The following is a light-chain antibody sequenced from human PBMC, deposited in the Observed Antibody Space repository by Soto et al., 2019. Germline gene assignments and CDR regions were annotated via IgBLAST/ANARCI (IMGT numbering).Light chain of an antibody. CDR1: NIDVGHYDR. Sequence: QSALTQPPSVSGSPGQSVSISCSGTNIDVGHYDRVAWYRQIPGTAPKLLIYEVSHQPVEVPDRFSGSKSANAASLTISRLQPDDEADYFCSLYTNSNTWVFGGGTQLTVL. CDR3: SLYTNSNTWV. J-gene: IGLJ3*02. CDR2: EVS. V-gene: IGLV2-18*01.